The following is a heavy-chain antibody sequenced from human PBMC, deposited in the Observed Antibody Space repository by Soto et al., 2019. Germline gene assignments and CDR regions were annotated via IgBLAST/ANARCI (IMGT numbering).Heavy chain of an antibody. V-gene: IGHV4-34*01. Sequence: SETLSLTCAVYGGSFSGYYWSWIRQPPGKGLEWIGEINHSGSTNYNPSLKSRVTISVDTSKNQFSLKLSSVTAADTAVYYCARIDLRCPFDYWGQGTLVTVSS. CDR2: INHSGST. CDR3: ARIDLRCPFDY. CDR1: GGSFSGYY. J-gene: IGHJ4*02. D-gene: IGHD2-21*01.